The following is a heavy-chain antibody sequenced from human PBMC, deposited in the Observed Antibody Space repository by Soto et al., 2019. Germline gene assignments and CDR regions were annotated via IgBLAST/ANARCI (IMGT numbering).Heavy chain of an antibody. CDR3: ARGADNYGMDV. V-gene: IGHV3-33*01. CDR2: IWYDGSNK. D-gene: IGHD2-15*01. CDR1: GFTFSSYG. J-gene: IGHJ6*02. Sequence: QVQLVESGGGVVQPGRSLRLSCAASGFTFSSYGMHWVRQAPGKGLEWVAVIWYDGSNKYYADSVKGRFTISRDNSKNTLYLEMNTLGDEDTAVYYCARGADNYGMDVWGQGTTVTVSS.